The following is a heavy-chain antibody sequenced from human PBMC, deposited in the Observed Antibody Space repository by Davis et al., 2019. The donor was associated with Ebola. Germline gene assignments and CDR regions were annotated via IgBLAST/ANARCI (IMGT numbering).Heavy chain of an antibody. Sequence: AASVKVSCKASGYTFTTYDIHWVRQATGQGLESMGWMNPNSENTGYAQKFQGRVTMTRSTSISTAYMELSSLRSEDTAVYYCARGGYFDWLTRWHYYGMDVWGQGTTVTVSS. V-gene: IGHV1-8*01. CDR2: MNPNSENT. CDR3: ARGGYFDWLTRWHYYGMDV. CDR1: GYTFTTYD. D-gene: IGHD3-9*01. J-gene: IGHJ6*02.